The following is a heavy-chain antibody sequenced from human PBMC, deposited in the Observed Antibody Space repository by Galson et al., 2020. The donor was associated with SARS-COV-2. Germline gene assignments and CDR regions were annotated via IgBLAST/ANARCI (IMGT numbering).Heavy chain of an antibody. Sequence: ASVKVSCKASGYTFDTYGLSWVRQAPGQGLEWMGWIGAYNGNTNYVQKFQGRVTMTADTSTSTAYMELTNLRSDDTAVYYCARDRSGSSGVWRQGTRVIGSS. CDR3: ARDRSGSSGV. CDR1: GYTFDTYG. D-gene: IGHD1-26*01. V-gene: IGHV1-18*01. J-gene: IGHJ4*02. CDR2: IGAYNGNT.